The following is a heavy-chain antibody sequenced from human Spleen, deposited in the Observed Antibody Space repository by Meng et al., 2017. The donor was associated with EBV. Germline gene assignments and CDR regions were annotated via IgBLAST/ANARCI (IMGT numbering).Heavy chain of an antibody. V-gene: IGHV1-8*01. D-gene: IGHD6-13*01. Sequence: QVELGQSGAEVKKPGASVKVSCKASGYTFTTYEINWVRQATGQGLEWMGWMNPNSGNTGYAQKFQGRVTMTRNTSISTAYMELSSLRSDDTAVYYCARGTRGYSSSLGGDYWGQGTLVTVSS. CDR3: ARGTRGYSSSLGGDY. CDR2: MNPNSGNT. CDR1: GYTFTTYE. J-gene: IGHJ4*02.